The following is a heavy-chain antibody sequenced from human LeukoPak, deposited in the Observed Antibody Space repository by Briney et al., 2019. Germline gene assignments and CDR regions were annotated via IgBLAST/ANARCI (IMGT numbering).Heavy chain of an antibody. CDR3: ARAGFVYSSSSGNWFDP. J-gene: IGHJ5*02. CDR2: IYHSGST. V-gene: IGHV4-38-2*02. D-gene: IGHD6-6*01. CDR1: GYSISSGYY. Sequence: SETLSLTCTVSGYSISSGYYWGWIRQPPGKGLEWIGIIYHSGSTYYNPSLKSRVTISVDTSKNQFSLKLSSVTAADTAVYYCARAGFVYSSSSGNWFDPWGQGTLVTVSS.